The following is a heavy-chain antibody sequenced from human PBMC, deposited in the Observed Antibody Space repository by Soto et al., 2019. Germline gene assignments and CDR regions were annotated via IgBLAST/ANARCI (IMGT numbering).Heavy chain of an antibody. D-gene: IGHD3-10*01. CDR3: ARGPGNTMVRGVIINFDY. J-gene: IGHJ4*02. V-gene: IGHV1-3*01. Sequence: ASVKVSCKASGYTFTSYAMHWVRQAPGQRLEWMGWINAGNGNTKYSQKFQGRVTITRDTSASTAYMELSSLRSEDTAVYYCARGPGNTMVRGVIINFDYWGQGTLVTVSS. CDR1: GYTFTSYA. CDR2: INAGNGNT.